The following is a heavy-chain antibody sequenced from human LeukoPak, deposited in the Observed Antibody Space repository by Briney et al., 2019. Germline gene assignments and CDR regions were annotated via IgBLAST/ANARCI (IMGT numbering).Heavy chain of an antibody. CDR3: ARDTRDFWSGYYPFDY. V-gene: IGHV1-2*02. J-gene: IGHJ4*02. Sequence: GASVNVSCKASGYTFTGYYMHWVRQAAGQGLERMGWINPNSGGTNYAQKFQGRVTMTRDTSISTAYMELSRLRSDDTAVYYCARDTRDFWSGYYPFDYWGQGTLVTVSS. CDR2: INPNSGGT. CDR1: GYTFTGYY. D-gene: IGHD3-3*01.